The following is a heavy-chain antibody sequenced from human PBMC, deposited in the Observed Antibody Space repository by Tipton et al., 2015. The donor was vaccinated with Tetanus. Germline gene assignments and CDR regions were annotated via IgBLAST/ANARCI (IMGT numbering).Heavy chain of an antibody. D-gene: IGHD5-12*01. V-gene: IGHV4-39*01. CDR2: AYYSGTT. CDR1: GFSVSSSAYY. CDR3: ARRREWVATGTYGMDV. J-gene: IGHJ6*02. Sequence: TLSLTCSVSGFSVSSSAYYWGWIRQPPGRGLEWIGSAYYSGTTKYNPALKSRVTISVDTSKNQFSLRLGSVTAADTAVYYCARRREWVATGTYGMDVWGQGTTVTVSS.